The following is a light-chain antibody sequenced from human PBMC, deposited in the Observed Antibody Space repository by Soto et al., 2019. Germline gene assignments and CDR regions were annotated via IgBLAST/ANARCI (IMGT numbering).Light chain of an antibody. Sequence: EIMLAQSPGTLSLSPGERATLSCRASLSLSSTNLAWYQQNPGQAPRLLIYGASNRATGIPDRFSGSGSGTDFTLIIRRLEPEDCGVYYCQHYAMSPWTFGQGTKVEIK. CDR1: LSLSSTN. J-gene: IGKJ1*01. V-gene: IGKV3-20*01. CDR3: QHYAMSPWT. CDR2: GAS.